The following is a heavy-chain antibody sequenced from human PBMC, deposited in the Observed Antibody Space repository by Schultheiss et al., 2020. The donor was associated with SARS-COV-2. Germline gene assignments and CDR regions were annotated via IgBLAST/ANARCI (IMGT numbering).Heavy chain of an antibody. D-gene: IGHD6-19*01. CDR1: GGSFSGYY. V-gene: IGHV4-59*10. CDR3: ASTYSSGWAFFDY. J-gene: IGHJ4*02. Sequence: SETLSLTCAVYGGSFSGYYWSWIRQPAGKGLEWIGRIYTSGSTNYNPSLKSRVTMSVDTSKNQFSLKLSSVTAADTAVYYCASTYSSGWAFFDYWGQGTLVTVSS. CDR2: IYTSGST.